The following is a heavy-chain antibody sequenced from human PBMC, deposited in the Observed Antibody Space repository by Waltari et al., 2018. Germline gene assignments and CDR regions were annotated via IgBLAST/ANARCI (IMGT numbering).Heavy chain of an antibody. J-gene: IGHJ3*01. V-gene: IGHV4-59*13. D-gene: IGHD3-3*01. Sequence: QEQLQESGPGLVKPAETLSLPCSVSGGPMRDYYWSWIRQPPGKGLDWIGYIHYSGSTNYNPSLKSRVTISVDTSKNQFSLKLRSVTAADTAVYYCARASAGHYDAFDLWGQGTTVSVSS. CDR3: ARASAGHYDAFDL. CDR2: IHYSGST. CDR1: GGPMRDYY.